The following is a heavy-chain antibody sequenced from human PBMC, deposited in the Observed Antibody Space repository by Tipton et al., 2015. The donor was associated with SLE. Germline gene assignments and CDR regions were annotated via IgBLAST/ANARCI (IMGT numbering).Heavy chain of an antibody. D-gene: IGHD6-19*01. Sequence: TLSLTCTVSGGSISSSSYYWGWIRQPPGKGLEWIGSIYYSGSTYYNPSLKSRVTISVDTSKNQFSLKLSSVTAADTAVYYCARGYSSGWCVYWGQGTLVTVSS. V-gene: IGHV4-39*07. J-gene: IGHJ4*02. CDR3: ARGYSSGWCVY. CDR1: GGSISSSSYY. CDR2: IYYSGST.